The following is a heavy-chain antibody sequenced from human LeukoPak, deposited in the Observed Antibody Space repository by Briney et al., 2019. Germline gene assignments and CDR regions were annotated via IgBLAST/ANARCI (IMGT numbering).Heavy chain of an antibody. CDR3: AKMARGSSSWYWDY. CDR2: ISYDGSNK. V-gene: IGHV3-30*18. Sequence: PGGSLRLSCAASGFTFSSYGMHWVRQAPGKGLGWVAVISYDGSNKYYADSVKGRFTISRDNSKNTLYLQMNSLRAEDTAVYYCAKMARGSSSWYWDYWGQGTLVTVSS. J-gene: IGHJ4*02. CDR1: GFTFSSYG. D-gene: IGHD6-13*01.